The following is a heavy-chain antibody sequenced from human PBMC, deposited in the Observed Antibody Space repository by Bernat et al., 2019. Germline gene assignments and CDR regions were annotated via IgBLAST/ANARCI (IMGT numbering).Heavy chain of an antibody. D-gene: IGHD4-17*01. V-gene: IGHV3-21*01. CDR1: GFTFSSYS. J-gene: IGHJ3*02. CDR2: ISSSSSYI. CDR3: ARDLHGDYVFNAFDI. Sequence: EVQLVESGGGLVQPGGSLRLSCAASGFTFSSYSMNWVRQAPGKGLEWVSSISSSSSYIYYADSVKGRFTISRDNAKNSLYLQMNSLRAEDTAVYYCARDLHGDYVFNAFDIWGQGTMVTVSS.